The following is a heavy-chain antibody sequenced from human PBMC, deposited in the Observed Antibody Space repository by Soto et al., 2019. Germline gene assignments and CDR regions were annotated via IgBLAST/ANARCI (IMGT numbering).Heavy chain of an antibody. CDR1: GGTFSSYT. D-gene: IGHD3-9*01. Sequence: QVQLVQSGAEVKKPGSSVKVSCKASGGTFSSYTISWVRQAPGQGLEWMGRIIPILGIANYAQKFQGRVTITSDKSTSTAYMELSGLRSEDTAVYYCARDGGYYDILTGATHDAFDIWGQGTMVTVSS. J-gene: IGHJ3*02. CDR2: IIPILGIA. CDR3: ARDGGYYDILTGATHDAFDI. V-gene: IGHV1-69*08.